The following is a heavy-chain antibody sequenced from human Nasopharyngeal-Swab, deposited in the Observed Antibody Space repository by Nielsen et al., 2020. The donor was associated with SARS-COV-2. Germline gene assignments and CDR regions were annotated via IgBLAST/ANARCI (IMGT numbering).Heavy chain of an antibody. Sequence: GSLRLSCAASGFTFSGYGMHWVRQAPGKGLEWVAVISYDGSNKYYADSVKGRFTISRDNSKNTLYLQMNSLRAEDTAVYYCAKEAGYYDILTGYYLSLGYGMDVWGQGTTVTVSS. CDR2: ISYDGSNK. J-gene: IGHJ6*02. CDR1: GFTFSGYG. V-gene: IGHV3-30*18. CDR3: AKEAGYYDILTGYYLSLGYGMDV. D-gene: IGHD3-9*01.